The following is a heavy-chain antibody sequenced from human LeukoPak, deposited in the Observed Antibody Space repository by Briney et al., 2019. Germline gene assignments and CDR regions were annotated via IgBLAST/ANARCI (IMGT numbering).Heavy chain of an antibody. V-gene: IGHV4-34*01. CDR2: TNHSGST. CDR3: ARVRGKYYYGSGKLGFFDY. Sequence: SETLSLTCAVYGGSFSGYYWSWIRQPPGKGLEWIGETNHSGSTNYSPSLKSRVTISVDTSKNQFSLKLSSVTAADTAVYYCARVRGKYYYGSGKLGFFDYWGQGTLVTVSS. CDR1: GGSFSGYY. D-gene: IGHD3-10*01. J-gene: IGHJ4*02.